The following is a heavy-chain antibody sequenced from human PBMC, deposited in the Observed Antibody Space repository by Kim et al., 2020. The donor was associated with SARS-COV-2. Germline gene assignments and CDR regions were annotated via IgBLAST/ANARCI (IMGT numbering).Heavy chain of an antibody. CDR3: ARHRYSEGPEADDAFDI. V-gene: IGHV5-51*01. Sequence: GESLKISCKGSGYSFTSYWIGWVRQMPGKGLEWMGIIYPGDSDTRYSPSFQGQVTISADKSISTAYLQWSSLKASDTAMYYCARHRYSEGPEADDAFDIWGQGTMVTVSS. CDR1: GYSFTSYW. D-gene: IGHD1-1*01. CDR2: IYPGDSDT. J-gene: IGHJ3*02.